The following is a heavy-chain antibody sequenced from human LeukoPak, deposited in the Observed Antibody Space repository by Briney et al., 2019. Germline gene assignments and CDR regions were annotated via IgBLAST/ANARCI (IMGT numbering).Heavy chain of an antibody. CDR2: IYYSGST. V-gene: IGHV4-39*01. D-gene: IGHD2-2*01. Sequence: SETLSLTCTVSGGSISSSSYYWGWIRQPPGKGLEWIGSIYYSGSTYYNPSLKSRVTISVDTSKNQFSLKLSSVTAADTAVYYCASLYCSSTSCYPRYSSSPAGGFDYWGQGTLVTVSS. J-gene: IGHJ4*02. CDR1: GGSISSSSYY. CDR3: ASLYCSSTSCYPRYSSSPAGGFDY.